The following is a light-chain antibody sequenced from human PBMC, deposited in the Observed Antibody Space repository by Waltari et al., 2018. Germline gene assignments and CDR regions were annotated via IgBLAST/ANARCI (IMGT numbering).Light chain of an antibody. CDR3: QQCGSSPLT. CDR1: QSVRSNY. Sequence: EIVLTQSPDTLSLSPGERATLSCRASQSVRSNYFAWYQQKPGQAPRLLISDASIRAPGIPDRFSGSGSGTDFTLTISRLEPEDVAVYYCQQCGSSPLTFGGGTKVEIK. J-gene: IGKJ4*01. V-gene: IGKV3-20*01. CDR2: DAS.